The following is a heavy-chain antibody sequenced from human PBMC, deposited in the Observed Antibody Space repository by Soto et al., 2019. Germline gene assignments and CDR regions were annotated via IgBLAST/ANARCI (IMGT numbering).Heavy chain of an antibody. CDR3: ARVRYYDILTGYQNYYGMDV. CDR2: IIPIFGTA. J-gene: IGHJ6*02. D-gene: IGHD3-9*01. CDR1: GGTFSIYA. V-gene: IGHV1-69*06. Sequence: SVKVSCKASGGTFSIYAMSCVRQAPGQGLEWMGGIIPIFGTANYAQKFQGRVTITADKSTSTAYMELSSLRSEDTAVYYCARVRYYDILTGYQNYYGMDVWGQGRTVSVSS.